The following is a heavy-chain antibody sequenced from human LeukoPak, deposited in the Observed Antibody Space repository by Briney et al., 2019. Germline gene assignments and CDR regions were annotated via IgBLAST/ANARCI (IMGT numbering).Heavy chain of an antibody. CDR1: GFTFSSYS. J-gene: IGHJ4*02. CDR3: AKDRHYGSSWYGAGDY. D-gene: IGHD6-13*01. Sequence: PGGSLRLSCAASGFTFSSYSMNWVRQAPGKGLEWVSSISSSSSYIDYADSVKGRFTISRDNAKNSLYLQMNSLRAEDTAVYYCAKDRHYGSSWYGAGDYWGQGTLVTVSS. CDR2: ISSSSSYI. V-gene: IGHV3-21*04.